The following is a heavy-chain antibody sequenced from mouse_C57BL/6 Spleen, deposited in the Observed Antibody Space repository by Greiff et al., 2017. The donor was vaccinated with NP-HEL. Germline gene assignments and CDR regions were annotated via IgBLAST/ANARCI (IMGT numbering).Heavy chain of an antibody. CDR1: GFNIKDDY. CDR2: IDPENGDT. D-gene: IGHD2-1*01. V-gene: IGHV14-4*01. CDR3: TTIYYGNAWFAY. Sequence: EVMLVESGAELVRPGASVKLSCTASGFNIKDDYMHWVKQRPEQGLEWIGWIDPENGDTEYASKFQGKATITADTSSNTAYLQLSSLTSEDTAVYYCTTIYYGNAWFAYWGQGTLVTVSA. J-gene: IGHJ3*01.